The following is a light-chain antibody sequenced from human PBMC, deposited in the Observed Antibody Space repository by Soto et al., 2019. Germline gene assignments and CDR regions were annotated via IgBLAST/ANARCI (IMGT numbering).Light chain of an antibody. CDR1: QSVSSN. V-gene: IGKV3-15*01. J-gene: IGKJ1*01. CDR2: GAS. Sequence: DIVLTQSPGTLSLSPGERATLSCRASQSVSSNSLAWYQQKPGQAPRLLIYGASTRATGVPARFSGSGSGTEFTLTISGLQSEDFAVYYCQQYNNWPLTFGQGTKVDIK. CDR3: QQYNNWPLT.